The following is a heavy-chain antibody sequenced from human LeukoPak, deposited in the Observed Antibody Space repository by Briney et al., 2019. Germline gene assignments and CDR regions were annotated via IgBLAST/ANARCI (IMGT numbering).Heavy chain of an antibody. CDR3: ARDGNYDFWSGYYTGTYYYYYMDV. CDR2: INHSGST. D-gene: IGHD3-3*01. Sequence: SETLPLTCAVYGGSFSGYYWSWIRQPPGKGLEWIGEINHSGSTNYNPSLKSRVTISVDTSKNQFSLKLSSVTAADTAVYYCARDGNYDFWSGYYTGTYYYYYMDVWGKGTTVTVSS. CDR1: GGSFSGYY. J-gene: IGHJ6*03. V-gene: IGHV4-34*01.